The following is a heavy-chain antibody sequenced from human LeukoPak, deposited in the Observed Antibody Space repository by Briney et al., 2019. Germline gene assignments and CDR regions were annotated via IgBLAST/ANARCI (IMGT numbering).Heavy chain of an antibody. J-gene: IGHJ4*02. CDR3: ARERAARPYYFDY. CDR2: INPSSGST. D-gene: IGHD6-6*01. Sequence: VASVKVSCKASGYTFSSYYMHWVRQAPGQGLERMGMINPSSGSTTYAQKFQGRVTVTRDTSTTTFYMDLSSLQFEDTAVYYCARERAARPYYFDYWGQRTLVTVSS. V-gene: IGHV1-46*01. CDR1: GYTFSSYY.